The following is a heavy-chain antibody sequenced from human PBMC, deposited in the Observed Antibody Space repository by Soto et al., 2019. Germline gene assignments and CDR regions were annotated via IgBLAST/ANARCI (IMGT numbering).Heavy chain of an antibody. CDR2: IKQDGSEK. CDR3: ARAWGSIAAAGIDY. CDR1: GFTFSSYW. V-gene: IGHV3-7*05. J-gene: IGHJ4*02. D-gene: IGHD6-13*01. Sequence: GSLRLSCAASGFTFSSYWMSWVRQAPGKGLEWVANIKQDGSEKYYVDSVKGRFTISRDNAKNSLYLQMNSLRAEDTAVYYCARAWGSIAAAGIDYWGQGTLVTVSS.